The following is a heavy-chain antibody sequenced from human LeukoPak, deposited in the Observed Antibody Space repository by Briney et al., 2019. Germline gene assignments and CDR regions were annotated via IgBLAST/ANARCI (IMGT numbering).Heavy chain of an antibody. D-gene: IGHD6-13*01. CDR2: IWYDGSNK. Sequence: GRSLRLSCAASGFTFSSYGMHWVRQAPGKGLEWVAVIWYDGSNKYYADSVKGRFTISRDNAKNSLYLQMNSLRAEDTAVYYCAKDSYSKGDFWGQGVLVTVSS. CDR3: AKDSYSKGDF. CDR1: GFTFSSYG. V-gene: IGHV3-33*06. J-gene: IGHJ4*02.